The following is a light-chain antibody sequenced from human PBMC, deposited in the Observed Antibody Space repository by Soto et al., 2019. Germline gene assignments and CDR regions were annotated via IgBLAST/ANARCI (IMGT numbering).Light chain of an antibody. Sequence: DIQMPQSRSSVSASVGDSLTITCRASQGIGSWLGWYQQKPGKAPRLLIYGASSLQSGVPSRFSGSGSGTDFTLSISSLQPEDFATYYCQQTNGFPFTFGQGTRLEIK. CDR3: QQTNGFPFT. J-gene: IGKJ5*01. CDR2: GAS. V-gene: IGKV1-12*01. CDR1: QGIGSW.